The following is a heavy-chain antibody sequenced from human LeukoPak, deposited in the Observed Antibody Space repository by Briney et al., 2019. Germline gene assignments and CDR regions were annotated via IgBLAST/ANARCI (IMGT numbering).Heavy chain of an antibody. J-gene: IGHJ3*01. CDR2: IDPNSGDT. CDR1: GHSFNAYY. D-gene: IGHD3-16*01. CDR3: ATFTAPRNAFDL. Sequence: ASMKVSCKASGHSFNAYYIHWVRQAPGQRLQWMGRIDPNSGDTKYTQKFQGRVSMTRDTSISTAYMELSRLTSDDTAVYYCATFTAPRNAFDLWGQGTMVTVSS. V-gene: IGHV1-2*06.